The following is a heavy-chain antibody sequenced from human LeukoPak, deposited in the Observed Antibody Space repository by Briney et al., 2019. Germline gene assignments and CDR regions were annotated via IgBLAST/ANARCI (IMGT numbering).Heavy chain of an antibody. J-gene: IGHJ4*02. Sequence: SVKVSCKASGGTFSSNAISWVRQAPGQGLEWMGGIIPIFGTGNYAQKFQDRVTITADESTSTAYMELSSLRSDDTAVYYCARSLVQGPLTLYYWGQGTLVTVSS. CDR3: ARSLVQGPLTLYY. V-gene: IGHV1-69*13. D-gene: IGHD1-1*01. CDR1: GGTFSSNA. CDR2: IIPIFGTG.